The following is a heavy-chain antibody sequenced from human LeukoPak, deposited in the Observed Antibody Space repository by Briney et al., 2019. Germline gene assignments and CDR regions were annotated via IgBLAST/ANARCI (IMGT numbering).Heavy chain of an antibody. V-gene: IGHV3-33*01. CDR2: IWYDGSNK. CDR3: ATHCSSTSCQNY. Sequence: GGSLRLSCAASGFTFSSYGMHWVRQAPGKGLEWVAVIWYDGSNKYYADSVKGRFTISRDNSKNTLYLQMNSLRAEDTAVYYCATHCSSTSCQNYWGQGTLVTVSS. D-gene: IGHD2-2*01. CDR1: GFTFSSYG. J-gene: IGHJ4*02.